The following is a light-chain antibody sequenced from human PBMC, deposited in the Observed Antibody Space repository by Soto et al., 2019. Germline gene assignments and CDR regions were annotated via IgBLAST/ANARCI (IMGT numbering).Light chain of an antibody. CDR1: SSVVGGYNY. Sequence: QSVLTQPASVSGPPGQSITTSCIGTSSVVGGYNYVSWYQQYPGKAPKLMIYHVSNRPSGVSNRFSGSKSGNSASLTISGLQAEDEADYYCSSYTSTSTYVFGTGTKVTVL. CDR2: HVS. J-gene: IGLJ1*01. V-gene: IGLV2-14*01. CDR3: SSYTSTSTYV.